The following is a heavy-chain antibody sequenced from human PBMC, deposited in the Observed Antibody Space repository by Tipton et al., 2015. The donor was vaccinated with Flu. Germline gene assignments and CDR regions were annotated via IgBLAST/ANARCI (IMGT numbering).Heavy chain of an antibody. CDR1: GGSFSGYY. V-gene: IGHV4-34*01. CDR3: ARGYSSGWLDI. J-gene: IGHJ3*02. D-gene: IGHD6-19*01. Sequence: TLSLTCAVYGGSFSGYYWSWIRQPPGKGLEWIGEINHSGSTNYNPSLKSRVTIPVDTSKNQFSLKLSSVTAADTAVYYCARGYSSGWLDIWGQGTMVTVSS. CDR2: INHSGST.